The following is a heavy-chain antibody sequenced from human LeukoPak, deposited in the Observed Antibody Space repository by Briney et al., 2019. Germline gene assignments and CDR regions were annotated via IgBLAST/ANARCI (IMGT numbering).Heavy chain of an antibody. J-gene: IGHJ4*02. CDR1: GGSFSGYY. Sequence: SETLSLTCAVYGGSFSGYYWSWIRQPPGKGLEWIGEINHSGSTNYNPSLKSRVTISVDTSKNQFSLKLSSVTAADTAVYYCARRRYYYDSSGYSQYFDYWGQGTLVTVSS. V-gene: IGHV4-34*01. CDR2: INHSGST. CDR3: ARRRYYYDSSGYSQYFDY. D-gene: IGHD3-22*01.